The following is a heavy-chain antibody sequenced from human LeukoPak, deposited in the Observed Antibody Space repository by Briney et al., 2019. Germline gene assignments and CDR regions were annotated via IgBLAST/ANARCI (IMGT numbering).Heavy chain of an antibody. Sequence: GRSLRLSCAASGFIFSSYAMHWVRQAPGKGLEWVAVISYDGSNKYYADSVKGRFTISRDNSKNTLYLHMNSLRAEDTAVYYCAKGYYGSGSYGWFDPWGQGTLVTVSS. CDR3: AKGYYGSGSYGWFDP. CDR1: GFIFSSYA. CDR2: ISYDGSNK. V-gene: IGHV3-30*04. J-gene: IGHJ5*02. D-gene: IGHD3-10*01.